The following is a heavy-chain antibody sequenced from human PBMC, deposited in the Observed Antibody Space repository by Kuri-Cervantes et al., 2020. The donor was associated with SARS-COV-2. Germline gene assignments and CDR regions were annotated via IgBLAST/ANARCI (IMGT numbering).Heavy chain of an antibody. CDR3: SRDGKTTAVWNYDYYGLDV. D-gene: IGHD1/OR15-1a*01. Sequence: GESLKISCAAPGFTFSNYWMTWVRQAPGKGLEWVANTNQDGNETHYADSVTGRFTISRDNAKNSVYLQMNSLRAEDTAVCFCSRDGKTTAVWNYDYYGLDVWGLGTTVTVSS. V-gene: IGHV3-7*04. J-gene: IGHJ6*02. CDR1: GFTFSNYW. CDR2: TNQDGNET.